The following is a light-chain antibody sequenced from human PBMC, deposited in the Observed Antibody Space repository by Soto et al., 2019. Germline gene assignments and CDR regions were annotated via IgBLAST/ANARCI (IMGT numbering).Light chain of an antibody. CDR2: DAS. CDR3: QQRSNWPPT. Sequence: EVVLTHSRSTLSLSPVERGTLSCRASQSISSYLAWYQQKPGQSPRLFISDASNRATGIPARFSGSGTGTDFTLTISSLEPEDFVVYYCQQRSNWPPTFGQGTKVDIK. J-gene: IGKJ2*01. CDR1: QSISSY. V-gene: IGKV3-11*01.